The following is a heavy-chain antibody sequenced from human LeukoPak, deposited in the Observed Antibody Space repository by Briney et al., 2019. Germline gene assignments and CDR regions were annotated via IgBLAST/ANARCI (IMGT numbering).Heavy chain of an antibody. CDR1: GFTVSSNY. CDR2: IKQDGTEK. CDR3: AGGRGWLVDY. J-gene: IGHJ4*02. Sequence: AGGSLRLSCAASGFTVSSNYMGWVRQAPGKGLEWVANIKQDGTEKLYVDSVKGRFTISRDNAKNSLYLQMNSLRAEDTAVYFCAGGRGWLVDYWGQGTRVTVSS. D-gene: IGHD3-22*01. V-gene: IGHV3-7*01.